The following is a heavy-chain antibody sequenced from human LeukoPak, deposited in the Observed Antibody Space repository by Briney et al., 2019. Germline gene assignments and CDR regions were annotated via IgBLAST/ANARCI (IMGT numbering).Heavy chain of an antibody. V-gene: IGHV4-4*07. CDR2: IYARGSA. D-gene: IGHD1-26*01. CDR3: ARDRMGATPDY. Sequence: SETLSLTCSVSGVSINSHYLSWLRQPAGKGLEWIGRIYARGSADYNPSLKRRVTMSVDTSKNQFSLKLTSVTAADTAVYYCARDRMGATPDYWGQGALVTVSS. J-gene: IGHJ4*02. CDR1: GVSINSHY.